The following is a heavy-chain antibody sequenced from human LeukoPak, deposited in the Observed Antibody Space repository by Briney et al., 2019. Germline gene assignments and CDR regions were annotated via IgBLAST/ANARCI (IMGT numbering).Heavy chain of an antibody. CDR1: GGSFSGYY. CDR3: ASVGAGGAAAGTNY. J-gene: IGHJ4*02. D-gene: IGHD6-13*01. Sequence: SETLSLTCAVYGGSFSGYYWSWIRQPPGKGLEWIGEINHSGSTNYNPSLKSRVTISVDTSKNQFSLKLSSVTAADTAVYYCASVGAGGAAAGTNYWGQGTLVTVSP. V-gene: IGHV4-34*01. CDR2: INHSGST.